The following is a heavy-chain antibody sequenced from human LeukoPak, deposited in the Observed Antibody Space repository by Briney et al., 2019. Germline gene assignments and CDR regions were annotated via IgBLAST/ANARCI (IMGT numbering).Heavy chain of an antibody. J-gene: IGHJ4*02. V-gene: IGHV3-7*01. CDR3: ARFHPPLSGYRGNYFDY. CDR1: GFTFSSYW. D-gene: IGHD3-16*01. CDR2: INQDGSEK. Sequence: PGGSLRLSCAASGFTFSSYWMDWVRQAPGEGLEWVASINQDGSEKYYVDSVKGRFTIFRDNAKNSLYLQMNSLRAEDTAVYYCARFHPPLSGYRGNYFDYWGQGTLVTVSS.